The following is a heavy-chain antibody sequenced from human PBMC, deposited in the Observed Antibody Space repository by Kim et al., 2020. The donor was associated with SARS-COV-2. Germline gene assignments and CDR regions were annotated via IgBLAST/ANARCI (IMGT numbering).Heavy chain of an antibody. D-gene: IGHD1-1*01. J-gene: IGHJ4*02. CDR1: GFTFSNYG. V-gene: IGHV3-33*06. Sequence: GGSLILSCAASGFTFSNYGMHWARQGPGKGLEWVAVIWYDGSNKYYADSVKGRFTISRDNSKNTLYLQMNSLRVEDTAVYYCAKGAFTIDYWGQGTLVTVSS. CDR2: IWYDGSNK. CDR3: AKGAFTIDY.